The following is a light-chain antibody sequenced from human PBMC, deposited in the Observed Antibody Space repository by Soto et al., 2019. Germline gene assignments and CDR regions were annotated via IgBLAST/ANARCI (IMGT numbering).Light chain of an antibody. Sequence: DXQMTQSPSSLSASVGDRVTITCRSSQTISNFLNWYQQKPGKAPKLLIYDASSLQSGVPSKFSGSGSGTEFTLTISSLQSEDFATYYCQQSYTTPITFGQGTRLEIK. CDR1: QTISNF. CDR2: DAS. V-gene: IGKV1-39*01. J-gene: IGKJ5*01. CDR3: QQSYTTPIT.